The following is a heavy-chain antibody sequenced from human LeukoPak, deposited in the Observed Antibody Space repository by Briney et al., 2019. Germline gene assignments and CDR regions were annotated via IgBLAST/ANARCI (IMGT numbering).Heavy chain of an antibody. D-gene: IGHD3-16*01. CDR3: ARLDRSAFGGGFLDS. J-gene: IGHJ5*01. Sequence: SETLSLTCSVSGGSINSGDHYWGWIRQSPGKGLQWIATIFHTGSAFYNPSLASRVNISVDTSKSQFSLKIISVTASDTALYFCARLDRSAFGGGFLDSWGQGTLVTVSS. V-gene: IGHV4-39*01. CDR1: GGSINSGDHY. CDR2: IFHTGSA.